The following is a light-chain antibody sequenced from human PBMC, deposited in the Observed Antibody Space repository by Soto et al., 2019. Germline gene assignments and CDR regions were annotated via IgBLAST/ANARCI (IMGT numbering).Light chain of an antibody. CDR2: EVS. Sequence: QSALTQPASVSGSPGQSITISCTGTSSAVGAYNYVSWYQQHPGKAPKLMIYEVSNRPSGVSNSFSGSTSGNTASLTISGLQAEDEADYYCSSYTSSSTLLVFGTGTKLTVL. V-gene: IGLV2-14*01. CDR3: SSYTSSSTLLV. CDR1: SSAVGAYNY. J-gene: IGLJ1*01.